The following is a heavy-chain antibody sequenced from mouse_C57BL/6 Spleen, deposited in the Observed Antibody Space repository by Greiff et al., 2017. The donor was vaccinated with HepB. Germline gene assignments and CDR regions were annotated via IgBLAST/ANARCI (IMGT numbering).Heavy chain of an antibody. D-gene: IGHD2-1*01. CDR1: GYTFTSYW. CDR2: INPSNGGT. V-gene: IGHV1-53*01. Sequence: QVQLKQPGTELVKPGASVKLSCKASGYTFTSYWMHWVKQRPGQGLEWIGNINPSNGGTNYNEKFKSKATLTVDKSSSTAYMQLSSLTSEDSAVYYCARAIYYGNLYYYAMDYWGQGTSVTVSS. CDR3: ARAIYYGNLYYYAMDY. J-gene: IGHJ4*01.